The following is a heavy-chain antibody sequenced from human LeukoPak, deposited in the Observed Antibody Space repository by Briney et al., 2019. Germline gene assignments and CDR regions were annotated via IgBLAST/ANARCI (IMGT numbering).Heavy chain of an antibody. V-gene: IGHV3-23*01. CDR3: AKDPASSGYYYPAPVYFDY. J-gene: IGHJ4*02. Sequence: GGSLRLSCAASRFTFNTYAVNWVRQAPGKGLEWVSAISGNGDITYYADSVKGRFTISRDNSKNTLYLQMNSLRAEDTAVYYCAKDPASSGYYYPAPVYFDYWGQGTLVTVSS. D-gene: IGHD3-22*01. CDR1: RFTFNTYA. CDR2: ISGNGDIT.